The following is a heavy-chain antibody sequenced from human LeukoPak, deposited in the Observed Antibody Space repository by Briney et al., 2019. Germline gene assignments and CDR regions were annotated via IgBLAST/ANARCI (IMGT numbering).Heavy chain of an antibody. Sequence: GGSLRLSCTASGFTFGDYAMSWFRQAPGKGLEWVGFIRGKVYGGTTEYAASVKGRFIISRDDSESIAYLQMNSLKTEDTAVYYCTRGGFLSYYLDYWGQGTLVTVSS. D-gene: IGHD3-16*02. CDR1: GFTFGDYA. CDR3: TRGGFLSYYLDY. V-gene: IGHV3-49*03. J-gene: IGHJ4*02. CDR2: IRGKVYGGTT.